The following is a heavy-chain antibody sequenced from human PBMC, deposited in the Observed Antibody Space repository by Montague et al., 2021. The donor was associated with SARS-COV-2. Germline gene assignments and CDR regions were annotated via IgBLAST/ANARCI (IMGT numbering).Heavy chain of an antibody. J-gene: IGHJ4*02. CDR1: GFTFSSYW. CDR3: VRVLYYYGRFDY. Sequence: SLRLSCAASGFTFSSYWMHWVRQAPGKGLVWVSRINSDGSSTSYADSVKGRFTISRDNAKNTLYLQMNGLRAEDTAVYYCVRVLYYYGRFDYWGQGTLVTVSS. V-gene: IGHV3-74*01. CDR2: INSDGSST. D-gene: IGHD3-10*01.